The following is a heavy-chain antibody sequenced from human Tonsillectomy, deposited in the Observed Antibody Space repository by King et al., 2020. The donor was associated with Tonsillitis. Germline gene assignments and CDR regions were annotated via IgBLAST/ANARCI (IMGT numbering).Heavy chain of an antibody. CDR1: GYTFTNNG. V-gene: IGHV1-18*01. D-gene: IGHD3-22*01. Sequence: QLVQSGTEVKKPGASVKVSCKASGYTFTNNGISWVRQAPGQGLEWMGWISGYNGNTNYAQKFQGRVTMTTDTSTNTAYMELRSLTPDDTAVYYCARDSLYLVMIVVTADKYHFMDVWGKGTTVTVSS. CDR3: ARDSLYLVMIVVTADKYHFMDV. J-gene: IGHJ6*03. CDR2: ISGYNGNT.